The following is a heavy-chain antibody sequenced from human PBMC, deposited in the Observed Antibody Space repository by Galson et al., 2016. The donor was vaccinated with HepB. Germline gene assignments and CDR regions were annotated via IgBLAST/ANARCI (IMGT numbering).Heavy chain of an antibody. CDR2: ISHDGSNK. D-gene: IGHD3-9*01. V-gene: IGHV3-30*18. CDR3: AKDQGGLRFYDYLTYTPLDY. Sequence: SLRLSCAASDSTFSYYAMHWVRQAPGKGLEWVAVISHDGSNKYYTDTVKGRFTISRDNSKNTLFLQMNSLRAEDTAVYYCAKDQGGLRFYDYLTYTPLDYWGQGTLVTVSS. CDR1: DSTFSYYA. J-gene: IGHJ4*02.